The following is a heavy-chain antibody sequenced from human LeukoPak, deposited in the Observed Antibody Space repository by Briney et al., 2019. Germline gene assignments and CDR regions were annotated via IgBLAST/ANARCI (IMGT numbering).Heavy chain of an antibody. CDR2: IYYSGST. Sequence: PSETLSLTRTVSGGSISSSSYYGGWIRQPPGKGVEGIGSIYYSGSTYDNPSLKSRVTISVDTSKHQFSLKLSSVTAADTAVYYCARYARGSYFDYWGQGTLVTVSS. CDR1: GGSISSSSYY. V-gene: IGHV4-39*01. CDR3: ARYARGSYFDY. J-gene: IGHJ4*03. D-gene: IGHD2-8*01.